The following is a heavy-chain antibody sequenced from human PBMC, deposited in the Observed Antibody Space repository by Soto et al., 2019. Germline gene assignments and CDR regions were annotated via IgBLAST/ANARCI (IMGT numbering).Heavy chain of an antibody. D-gene: IGHD3-3*01. CDR2: IYYSGST. J-gene: IGHJ6*03. V-gene: IGHV4-59*01. Sequence: SETLSLTCTVSGGSISSYYWSWIRQPPGKGLEWIGYIYYSGSTNYNPSLKSRVTISVDTSKNQFSLKLSSVTAADTAVYYCARERRLLPHYYHYYYRAVWGKGTTVPVSS. CDR1: GGSISSYY. CDR3: ARERRLLPHYYHYYYRAV.